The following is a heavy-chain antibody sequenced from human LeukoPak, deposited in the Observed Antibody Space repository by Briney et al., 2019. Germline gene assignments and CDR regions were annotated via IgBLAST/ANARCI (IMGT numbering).Heavy chain of an antibody. J-gene: IGHJ4*02. CDR2: IRYDGSNK. Sequence: GGSLRLSCAASGFTFSSYGMHWVRQAPGKGLEWVAFIRYDGSNKYYADSVKGRFTISRDNSKNTLYLQMNSLRAEDTAVYYCARADSPYSSSPFDYWGQGTLVTVSS. D-gene: IGHD6-13*01. V-gene: IGHV3-30*02. CDR3: ARADSPYSSSPFDY. CDR1: GFTFSSYG.